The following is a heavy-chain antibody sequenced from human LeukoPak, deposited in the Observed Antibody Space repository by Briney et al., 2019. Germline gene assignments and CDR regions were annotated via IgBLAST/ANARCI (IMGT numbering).Heavy chain of an antibody. CDR3: AREELGSSLGFDP. Sequence: GGSLRLSCAASGFTFSSYTIHWVRQPPGKGLEWVAVISFDGSNKYCADSVKGRFTISRDNSKNTLYLQMNSLRAEDTAVYYCAREELGSSLGFDPWGQGTLVTVS. CDR2: ISFDGSNK. CDR1: GFTFSSYT. J-gene: IGHJ5*02. D-gene: IGHD3-16*01. V-gene: IGHV3-30-3*01.